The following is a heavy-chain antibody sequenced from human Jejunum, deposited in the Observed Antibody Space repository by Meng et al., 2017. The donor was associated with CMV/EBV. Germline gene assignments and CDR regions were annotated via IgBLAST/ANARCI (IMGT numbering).Heavy chain of an antibody. J-gene: IGHJ4*02. D-gene: IGHD3/OR15-3a*01. CDR1: ITNNYYY. V-gene: IGHV4-39*07. CDR2: IYYTDTA. CDR3: ARGNEDFWTAYYGVFDS. Sequence: ITNNYYYWAWVRQTPGKGLEWIGSIYYTDTATYNPSLESRLTISRDTSKNQFSLKFHSMTAADTAVYYCARGNEDFWTAYYGVFDSWGQGALVTVSS.